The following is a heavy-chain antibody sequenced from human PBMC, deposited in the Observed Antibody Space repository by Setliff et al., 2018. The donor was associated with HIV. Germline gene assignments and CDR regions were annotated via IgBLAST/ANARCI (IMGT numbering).Heavy chain of an antibody. CDR1: GGSFTSRSYY. CDR2: IFYSGIF. D-gene: IGHD2-8*01. V-gene: IGHV4-39*02. J-gene: IGHJ3*02. CDR3: SRPTTGVGGGAAFDI. Sequence: DTLSLICTVSGGSFTSRSYYWGWNRQPPGKGLAWLGSIFYSGIFNYNPSLKSRVPIFVDTSKNHFSLKLNSVTAADTAVYFCSRPTTGVGGGAAFDIWGQGTMVTVSS.